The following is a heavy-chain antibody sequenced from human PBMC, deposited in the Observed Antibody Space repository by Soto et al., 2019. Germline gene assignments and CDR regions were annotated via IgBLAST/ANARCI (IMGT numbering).Heavy chain of an antibody. CDR2: IRSKDYGGTT. CDR1: GFTFGDYA. Sequence: GGSLRLSCTASGFTFGDYAMSWFRQAPGKGLEWVGFIRSKDYGGTTEYAATMKGRFTISRDDSKSIAYLQMNSLKTEDTAVYYCTRFGISGYDFDYWGQGTLVTVSS. CDR3: TRFGISGYDFDY. J-gene: IGHJ4*02. D-gene: IGHD5-12*01. V-gene: IGHV3-49*03.